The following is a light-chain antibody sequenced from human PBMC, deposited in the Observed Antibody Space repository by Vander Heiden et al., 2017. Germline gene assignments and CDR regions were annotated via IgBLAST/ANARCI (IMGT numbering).Light chain of an antibody. Sequence: DIQMTQSPSSLSASGGDRVTITCQASRDISNYLKWSQQKPGKAPKLLIYDATNLETGVPSRFSGSGSGTDFTFTISSLQPEDIATYYCQQYDNLPLTFGPGTKVDIK. CDR2: DAT. V-gene: IGKV1-33*01. CDR3: QQYDNLPLT. CDR1: RDISNY. J-gene: IGKJ3*01.